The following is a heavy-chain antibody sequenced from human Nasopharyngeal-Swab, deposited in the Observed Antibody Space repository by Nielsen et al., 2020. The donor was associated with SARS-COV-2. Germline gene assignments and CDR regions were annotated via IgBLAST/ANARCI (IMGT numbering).Heavy chain of an antibody. D-gene: IGHD4-17*01. V-gene: IGHV3-15*01. CDR2: IKSKTDGGTT. CDR1: GFTFSNAW. Sequence: GGSLRLSCAASGFTFSNAWMSWVRQAPGKGLEWVGRIKSKTDGGTTDYAAPVKGRFTISRDDSNNTLYLQMNSLKTEDTAVYYCTTVYDYGDYYYYYYGMDVWGQGTTVTVSS. J-gene: IGHJ6*02. CDR3: TTVYDYGDYYYYYYGMDV.